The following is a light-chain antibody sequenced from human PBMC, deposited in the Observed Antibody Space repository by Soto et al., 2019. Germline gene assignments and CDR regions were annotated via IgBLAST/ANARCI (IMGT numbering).Light chain of an antibody. Sequence: EIVLTQSPGTLSLSPGERATLSCRASQSVGTFFAWYQQKPGQAPRLLIYDASNRATGIPARFSGSGSGTDFTLTISSLEPEDFAVYYCQQCNSWPQWTVGLGTKVDI. V-gene: IGKV3-11*01. CDR1: QSVGTF. J-gene: IGKJ1*01. CDR2: DAS. CDR3: QQCNSWPQWT.